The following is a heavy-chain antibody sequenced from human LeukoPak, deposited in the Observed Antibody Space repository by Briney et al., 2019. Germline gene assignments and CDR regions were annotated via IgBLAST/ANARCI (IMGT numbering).Heavy chain of an antibody. V-gene: IGHV1-24*01. Sequence: ASVKVSCKVSGYTLTELSMHWVRQAPGKGLEWMGSVDPEDGETIYAQKFQGRVTMTEDTSTDTAYMELSSLRSEDTAVYYCATGPKGSSGWYPDYWGQGTLVSVSS. CDR3: ATGPKGSSGWYPDY. CDR1: GYTLTELS. D-gene: IGHD6-19*01. J-gene: IGHJ4*02. CDR2: VDPEDGET.